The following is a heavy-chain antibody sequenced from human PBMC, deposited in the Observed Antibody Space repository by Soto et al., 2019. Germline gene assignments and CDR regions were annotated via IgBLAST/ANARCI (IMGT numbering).Heavy chain of an antibody. J-gene: IGHJ4*02. Sequence: PSETLSLTCTVSGGSISSGDYYWSWIRQHPGKGLEWIGYIYYSGSTYYNPSLKSRVTISVDTSKNQFSLKLSSVTAADTAVYYCARLGYGSGSYSGYFDYWGQGTLVTVSS. CDR1: GGSISSGDYY. CDR3: ARLGYGSGSYSGYFDY. CDR2: IYYSGST. V-gene: IGHV4-31*03. D-gene: IGHD3-10*01.